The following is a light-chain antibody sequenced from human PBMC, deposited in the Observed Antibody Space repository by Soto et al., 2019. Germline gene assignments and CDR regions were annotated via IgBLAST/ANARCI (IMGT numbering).Light chain of an antibody. Sequence: QSVLTQPPSVSGAPGQRVTISCTGSGSNIGADYDVQWYQQSPGTAPKLLIYANSKRPSGVPDRFSGSKSGTSASLAITGLQAEDEADYYCQTYDTSVSGSVFGGGTKLTVL. J-gene: IGLJ2*01. CDR3: QTYDTSVSGSV. V-gene: IGLV1-40*01. CDR1: GSNIGADYD. CDR2: ANS.